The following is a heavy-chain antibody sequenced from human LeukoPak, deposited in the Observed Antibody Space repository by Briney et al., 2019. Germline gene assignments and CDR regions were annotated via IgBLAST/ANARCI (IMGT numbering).Heavy chain of an antibody. CDR1: GGSISSYY. CDR2: IYYSGST. V-gene: IGHV4-59*01. D-gene: IGHD1-26*01. Sequence: SETLSLTCTVSGGSISSYYWSWIRQPPGKGLEWIGYIYYSGSTNYNPSLKSRVTISVDTSKSQFSLKLSSVTAADTAVYYCARLATLTGGWFDPWGQGTLVTVSS. J-gene: IGHJ5*02. CDR3: ARLATLTGGWFDP.